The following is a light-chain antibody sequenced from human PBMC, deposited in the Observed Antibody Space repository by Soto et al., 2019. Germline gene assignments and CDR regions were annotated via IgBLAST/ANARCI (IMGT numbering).Light chain of an antibody. CDR2: LGS. V-gene: IGKV2-28*01. CDR3: MQALQTPRT. CDR1: QSLLYSNGYNY. Sequence: DVVMTQSPLSLPVTPGEPAAISCRSSQSLLYSNGYNYLDWYLQKPGQSPKLLIYLGSNRASGVPDRLSGSGSGTDFTLNISRVEAEDVGVYYCMQALQTPRTFGQGTKLEIK. J-gene: IGKJ2*01.